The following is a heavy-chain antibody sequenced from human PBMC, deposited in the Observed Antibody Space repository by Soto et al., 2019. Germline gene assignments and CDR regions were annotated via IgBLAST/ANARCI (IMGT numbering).Heavy chain of an antibody. CDR1: GFTFRDYY. CDR2: ISSSGSTI. Sequence: GGSLRLSXAASGFTFRDYYMSWIRQAPGKGLEWVSYISSSGSTIYYADSVKGRFTISRDNAKNSLYLQMNSLRAEDTAVYSCAREFPGEQPRLLGYFDYWGQGTLVTVSS. J-gene: IGHJ4*02. D-gene: IGHD3-10*01. CDR3: AREFPGEQPRLLGYFDY. V-gene: IGHV3-11*01.